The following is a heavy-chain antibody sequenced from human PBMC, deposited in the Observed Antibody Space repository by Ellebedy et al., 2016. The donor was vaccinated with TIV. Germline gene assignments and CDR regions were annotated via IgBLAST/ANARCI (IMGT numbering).Heavy chain of an antibody. J-gene: IGHJ6*02. CDR1: GFTFSNYA. CDR3: AKGRGGSSYSSLDV. Sequence: GESLKISCAASGFTFSNYAMNWVRQAPGKGPEWVSVTSGSSDSRDYADSVKGRFTIPRDNSQNTLYLQMNSLRAEDTAVYYCAKGRGGSSYSSLDVWGQGTTVTVSS. V-gene: IGHV3-23*01. D-gene: IGHD2-15*01. CDR2: TSGSSDSR.